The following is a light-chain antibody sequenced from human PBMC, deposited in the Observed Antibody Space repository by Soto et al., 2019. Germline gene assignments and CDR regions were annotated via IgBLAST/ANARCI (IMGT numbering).Light chain of an antibody. J-gene: IGKJ4*01. CDR2: GAS. CDR3: QQYNNWPPLT. Sequence: EVVMTQSPAILSVSPGERATLSCRASQSVTSNLAWYQQKPGQAPRLLIYGASTRATGIPARFSGSGSGTEFTLTISSLQPEDFAVYYCQQYNNWPPLTFGGGTKVEIK. V-gene: IGKV3-15*01. CDR1: QSVTSN.